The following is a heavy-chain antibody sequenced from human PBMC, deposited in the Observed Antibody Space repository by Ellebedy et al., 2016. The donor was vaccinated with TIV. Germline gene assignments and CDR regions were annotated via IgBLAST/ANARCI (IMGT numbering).Heavy chain of an antibody. Sequence: GGSLRLSXAGSGFTFSSINSGCTGSAKLQGRCCCGSRVQGRGAISSDGSRTNYADAVKGRFFISRDNAKKSLYLQMNSLRVEDTALYFCAKDLRTTYYPGSRDLKSDGFDFWGQGTTVNVSS. D-gene: IGHD3-10*01. CDR2: QGRGAISSDGSRT. CDR3: AKDLRTTYYPGSRDLKSDGFDF. J-gene: IGHJ3*01. V-gene: IGHV3-74*01. CDR1: GFTFSSINSG.